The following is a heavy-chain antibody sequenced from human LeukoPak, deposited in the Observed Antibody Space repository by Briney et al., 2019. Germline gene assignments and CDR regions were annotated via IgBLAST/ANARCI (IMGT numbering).Heavy chain of an antibody. J-gene: IGHJ3*02. CDR3: AREYYDSSGYVDAFDI. V-gene: IGHV1-2*02. CDR1: GYTFTGYY. D-gene: IGHD3-22*01. Sequence: ASVKVSCKASGYTFTGYYMHWVRQAPGQGLEWMGWINPNSGGTNYAQKLQGRVTMTTDTSTSTAYMELRSLRSDDTAVYYCAREYYDSSGYVDAFDIWGQGTMVTVSS. CDR2: INPNSGGT.